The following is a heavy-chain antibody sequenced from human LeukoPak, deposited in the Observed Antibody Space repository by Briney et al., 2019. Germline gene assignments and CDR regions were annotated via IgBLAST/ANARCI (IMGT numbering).Heavy chain of an antibody. Sequence: GGSLRLSCAASGITVSSNYMTWVRRAPGKGLECVSVIYRGGETYYADSVKGRFTISRDNSKNTLYLQMNSLRAEDTAVYYCAKDRSYYDILTAGVFDYWGQGTLVTVSS. CDR3: AKDRSYYDILTAGVFDY. D-gene: IGHD3-9*01. V-gene: IGHV3-53*01. J-gene: IGHJ4*02. CDR1: GITVSSNY. CDR2: IYRGGET.